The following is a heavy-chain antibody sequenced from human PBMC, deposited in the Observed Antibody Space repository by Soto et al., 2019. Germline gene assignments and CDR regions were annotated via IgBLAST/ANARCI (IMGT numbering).Heavy chain of an antibody. CDR3: ARDGVDTAMEYYYGRDV. J-gene: IGHJ6*02. Sequence: PPGKGLEWIGYIYYSGSTNYNPSLKSRVTISVDTSKNQFSLKLSSVTAADTAVYYCARDGVDTAMEYYYGRDVWAQGTTVTVSS. CDR2: IYYSGST. D-gene: IGHD5-18*01. V-gene: IGHV4-59*01.